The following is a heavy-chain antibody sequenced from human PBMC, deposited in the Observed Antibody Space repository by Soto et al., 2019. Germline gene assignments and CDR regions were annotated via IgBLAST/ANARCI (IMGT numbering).Heavy chain of an antibody. Sequence: QVQLVHSGAEVKKPGASVKVSCKASGYTFISYGISWVRQAPGQGLEWMGWINAFNGNTNYAQKLQGRVTMTRDTSTSTAYMELRSLRSDDTAVYYCARDPVAGTYFDYWGQGTLVTVSS. D-gene: IGHD6-19*01. CDR2: INAFNGNT. J-gene: IGHJ4*02. V-gene: IGHV1-18*01. CDR3: ARDPVAGTYFDY. CDR1: GYTFISYG.